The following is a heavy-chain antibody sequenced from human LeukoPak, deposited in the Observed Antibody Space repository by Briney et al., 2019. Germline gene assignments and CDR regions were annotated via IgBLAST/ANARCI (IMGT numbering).Heavy chain of an antibody. J-gene: IGHJ5*02. CDR1: GYTFTGYY. Sequence: GASVKVSCKASGYTFTGYYMHWVRQAPGQGLEWMGWINPNSGGTNYAQKFQGWVTMTRDTSISTAYMELSRLRSDDTAVYYCARSRITMVRGVISSGFDPWAREPWSPSPQ. CDR3: ARSRITMVRGVISSGFDP. V-gene: IGHV1-2*04. CDR2: INPNSGGT. D-gene: IGHD3-10*01.